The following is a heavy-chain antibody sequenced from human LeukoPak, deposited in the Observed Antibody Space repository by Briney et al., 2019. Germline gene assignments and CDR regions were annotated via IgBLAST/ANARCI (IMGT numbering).Heavy chain of an antibody. J-gene: IGHJ4*02. CDR3: AKHYMGSSYNHGLDC. CDR1: GGSISSSNW. CDR2: IYYSGTT. D-gene: IGHD3-10*01. V-gene: IGHV4-39*01. Sequence: SETLSLTCAVSGGSISSSNWWSWVRQPPGKGLEWIGSIYYSGTTYYNPSLKSRVTISVDTSKNQFSLKLSSVTAADTALYYCAKHYMGSSYNHGLDCWGQGTLVTVSS.